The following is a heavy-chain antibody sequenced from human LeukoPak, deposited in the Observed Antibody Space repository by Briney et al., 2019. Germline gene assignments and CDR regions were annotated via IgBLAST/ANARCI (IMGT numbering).Heavy chain of an antibody. V-gene: IGHV3-74*03. J-gene: IGHJ4*02. Sequence: GGSLRLSCAASGFTFSSYWMHWVRQAPGKGLVWVSRINSDVSTPSDASSLTYADSVKGRFTISRDNAKNTLYLQMNSLRAEDTAVYYCARETGDQRDYWGQGTLVTVSS. CDR3: ARETGDQRDY. CDR2: INSDVSTPSDASSL. CDR1: GFTFSSYW.